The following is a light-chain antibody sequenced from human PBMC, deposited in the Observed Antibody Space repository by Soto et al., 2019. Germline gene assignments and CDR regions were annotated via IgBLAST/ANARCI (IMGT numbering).Light chain of an antibody. CDR2: DVT. CDR1: SSDVGAYNY. V-gene: IGLV2-8*01. CDR3: SSLADGHVM. J-gene: IGLJ3*02. Sequence: QSALTQPPSASGSPGQSVTISCTGTSSDVGAYNYVSWYQHHPGKVPKLMIDDVTQRPSGVPDRFSGSKSGNTASLTVSGLQADDEADYYCSSLADGHVMFGGGTKLTVL.